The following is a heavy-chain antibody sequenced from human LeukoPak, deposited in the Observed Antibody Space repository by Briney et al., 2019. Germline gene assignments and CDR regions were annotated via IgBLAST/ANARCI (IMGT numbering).Heavy chain of an antibody. CDR2: IYPDDSDT. Sequence: PGESLRISCKGSGYSFSNYWIGWVRQMPGKGLDWMGNIYPDDSDTRYNPSFQGQVTISVDRSVNTAYLQWSSLKASDTAVYYCARRGGDVSGFYNWFDPWGQGTLVTVSS. V-gene: IGHV5-51*03. J-gene: IGHJ5*02. CDR1: GYSFSNYW. D-gene: IGHD3-22*01. CDR3: ARRGGDVSGFYNWFDP.